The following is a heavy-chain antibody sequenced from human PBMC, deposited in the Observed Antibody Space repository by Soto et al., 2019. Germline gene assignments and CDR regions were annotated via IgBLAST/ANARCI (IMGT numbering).Heavy chain of an antibody. V-gene: IGHV1-69*12. D-gene: IGHD6-13*01. Sequence: QVQLVQSGAEVKKPGSSVKVTCKASGGTFSSYAISWVRQAPGQGLEWMGGIIPIFGTPNYAQKFQGRVTITADESTSTGYMELSSLRSEDTAVYCCATKATAGTEFDYWGQGTLVTVSS. J-gene: IGHJ4*02. CDR1: GGTFSSYA. CDR3: ATKATAGTEFDY. CDR2: IIPIFGTP.